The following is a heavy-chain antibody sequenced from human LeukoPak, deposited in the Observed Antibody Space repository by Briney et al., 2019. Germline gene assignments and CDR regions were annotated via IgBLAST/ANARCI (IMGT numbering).Heavy chain of an antibody. J-gene: IGHJ4*02. V-gene: IGHV3-23*01. D-gene: IGHD6-13*01. Sequence: LRLSCEASGFTXSRXTMSWXGXVPGRGLEGVGAISGSGGSTYYADSVKGRFTISRDNSKNTLYLQMNSLRAEDTAVYYCAKMYSSSWYCYFDYWGQGTLVTVSS. CDR3: AKMYSSSWYCYFDY. CDR2: ISGSGGST. CDR1: GFTXSRXT.